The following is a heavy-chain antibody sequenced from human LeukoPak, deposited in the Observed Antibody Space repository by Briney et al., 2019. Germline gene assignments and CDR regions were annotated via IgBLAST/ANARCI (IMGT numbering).Heavy chain of an antibody. V-gene: IGHV3-11*01. J-gene: IGHJ4*02. D-gene: IGHD5-24*01. CDR1: GFTFSDYY. CDR2: ISSSGSTI. Sequence: GRSLRLSCAASGFTFSDYYMSWIRQAPGKGLEWVSYISSSGSTIYYADSVKGRFTISRDNAKNSLYLQMNSLRAEDTAVYYCARDRDGYNVLDAYWGQGTLVTVSS. CDR3: ARDRDGYNVLDAY.